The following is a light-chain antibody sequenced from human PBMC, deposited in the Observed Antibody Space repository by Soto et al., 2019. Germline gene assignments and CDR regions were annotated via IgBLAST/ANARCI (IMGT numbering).Light chain of an antibody. CDR2: KAS. CDR1: QTISGW. V-gene: IGKV1-5*03. CDR3: QQYHTSSIP. Sequence: DVRMTQSTSTLSGSVGDRVTITCRASQTISGWLAWDRQQPGKAPKLLIYKASTLKSGVPSRFSGSGSGTEFTLTISSLQPDDFATYYCQQYHTSSIPFGQGTRLEVK. J-gene: IGKJ5*01.